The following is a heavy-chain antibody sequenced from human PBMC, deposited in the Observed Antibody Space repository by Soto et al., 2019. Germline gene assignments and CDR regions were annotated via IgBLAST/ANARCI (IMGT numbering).Heavy chain of an antibody. J-gene: IGHJ3*01. Sequence: EVQLVESGGGLTQPGRSLRLSCSASGFTFGDYPMSWLRQAPGRGLEWVSYIRTKTYGETTEDAASVKGRFTISRDDSKRIAYLQMDSLKTEDTATYYCARAVRMSGDAFDRWGRGTMVTVSS. D-gene: IGHD3-10*01. V-gene: IGHV3-49*03. CDR2: IRTKTYGETT. CDR3: ARAVRMSGDAFDR. CDR1: GFTFGDYP.